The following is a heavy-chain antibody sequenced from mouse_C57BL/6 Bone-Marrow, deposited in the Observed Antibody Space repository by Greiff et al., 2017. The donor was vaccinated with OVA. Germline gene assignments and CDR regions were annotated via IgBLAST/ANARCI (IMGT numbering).Heavy chain of an antibody. V-gene: IGHV1-18*01. Sequence: SGPELVKPGASVKIPCKASGYTFTDYNMDWVKQSHGKSLEWIGDINPNNGGTNYNQKFKGKATLTVDKSSSTAYMELRSLTSEDTAVYYCARKTDGSSYAMDYWGQGTSVTVSS. CDR3: ARKTDGSSYAMDY. CDR1: GYTFTDYN. D-gene: IGHD1-1*01. J-gene: IGHJ4*01. CDR2: INPNNGGT.